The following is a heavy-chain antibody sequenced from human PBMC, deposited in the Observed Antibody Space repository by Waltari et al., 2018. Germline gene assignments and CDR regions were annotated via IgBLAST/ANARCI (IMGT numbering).Heavy chain of an antibody. D-gene: IGHD3-16*01. CDR1: GFSLNTSGLC. CDR3: ARDDYTTSYNPLDY. Sequence: QVTLRESGPALVKPTQTLTLTCSFSGFSLNTSGLCVTWIRQPPGKALEWLARSDWDDSKYYNRSLKTRLTISKDTSKNQVVLVMTNMDPADTATYFCARDDYTTSYNPLDYWGRGTLVTVSS. J-gene: IGHJ4*02. CDR2: SDWDDSK. V-gene: IGHV2-70*15.